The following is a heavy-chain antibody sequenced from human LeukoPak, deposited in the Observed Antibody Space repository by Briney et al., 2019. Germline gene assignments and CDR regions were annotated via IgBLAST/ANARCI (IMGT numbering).Heavy chain of an antibody. CDR2: ISWNSGSI. Sequence: GRSLRLSCAASGFTFDDYAMHWVRQAPGKGLEWVSGISWNSGSIGYADSVKGRFTISRDNAKNSLYLQMNSLRAEDTALYYCAKGDEELGYCSGGSCGYFDYWGQGTLVTVSS. CDR3: AKGDEELGYCSGGSCGYFDY. V-gene: IGHV3-9*01. CDR1: GFTFDDYA. D-gene: IGHD2-15*01. J-gene: IGHJ4*02.